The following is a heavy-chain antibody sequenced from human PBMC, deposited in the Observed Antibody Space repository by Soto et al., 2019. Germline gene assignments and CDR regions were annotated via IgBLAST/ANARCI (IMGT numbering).Heavy chain of an antibody. D-gene: IGHD5-18*01. V-gene: IGHV3-23*01. CDR3: GKGNTAMPPVVVLS. Sequence: GGSLRLSCAASGFTFGNYWMHWVRQAPGKGLEWASAISGSGGSTYYADSVKGRFTISRDNSKNTLYLQMSSLRAEDTAVYYCGKGNTAMPPVVVLSGGRETLVTAPS. CDR2: ISGSGGST. J-gene: IGHJ4*02. CDR1: GFTFGNYW.